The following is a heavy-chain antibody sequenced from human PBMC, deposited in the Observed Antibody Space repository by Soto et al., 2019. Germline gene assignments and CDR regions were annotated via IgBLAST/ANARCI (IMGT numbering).Heavy chain of an antibody. D-gene: IGHD3-10*01. Sequence: GGSLRLSCAASGFTFSSYWMNWVRQAPGKGLEWVANIKQDGSEKYYVDSVKGRFTISRDNAKNSLYLQMNSLRAEDTAVYYCARIGILWFGVLLPYFDFWGQGTLVTVSS. CDR1: GFTFSSYW. CDR3: ARIGILWFGVLLPYFDF. J-gene: IGHJ4*02. CDR2: IKQDGSEK. V-gene: IGHV3-7*03.